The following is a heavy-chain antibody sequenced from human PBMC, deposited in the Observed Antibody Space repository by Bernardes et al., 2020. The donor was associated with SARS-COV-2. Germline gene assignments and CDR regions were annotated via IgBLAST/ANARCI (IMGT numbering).Heavy chain of an antibody. CDR2: ISTYSGHT. V-gene: IGHV1-18*01. J-gene: IGHJ5*02. CDR1: GYTFTSYG. Sequence: ASVKVSCKASGYTFTSYGISWVRQAPGQGLEWMGWISTYSGHTTYAQNLQDRITMTTDRSTSTAYMELRSLKSDDTAVFYCARDLGGYPERNWFDPWGQGTLVTVSS. D-gene: IGHD1-26*01. CDR3: ARDLGGYPERNWFDP.